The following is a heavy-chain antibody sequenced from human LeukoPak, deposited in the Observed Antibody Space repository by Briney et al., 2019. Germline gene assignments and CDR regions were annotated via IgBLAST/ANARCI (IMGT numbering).Heavy chain of an antibody. J-gene: IGHJ5*02. D-gene: IGHD1-26*01. Sequence: PSQTLSLTCTVSGGSISSGGYYWSWIRQHPGKGLEWIGYIYYSGSTYYNPSLKSRVTISVDTSKNQFSLKLSSVTAADTAVYYCARGGGATEDWFDPWGKGTLVTVSS. CDR1: GGSISSGGYY. CDR2: IYYSGST. CDR3: ARGGGATEDWFDP. V-gene: IGHV4-31*03.